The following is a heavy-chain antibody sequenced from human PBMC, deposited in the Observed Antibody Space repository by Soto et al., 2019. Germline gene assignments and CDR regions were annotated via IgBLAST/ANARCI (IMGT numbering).Heavy chain of an antibody. Sequence: QVQLQESGPGLVKPSETLSLTCTVSGGSVSSGSYYWSWIRQPPGKGLEWIGYIYYSGSTNYNPSLKSRVTISVDTSKNQFSLKLSSVTAADTAVYYCARGYYYDSSGHLSYFDYWGQGTLVTVSS. D-gene: IGHD3-22*01. J-gene: IGHJ4*02. CDR3: ARGYYYDSSGHLSYFDY. V-gene: IGHV4-61*01. CDR2: IYYSGST. CDR1: GGSVSSGSYY.